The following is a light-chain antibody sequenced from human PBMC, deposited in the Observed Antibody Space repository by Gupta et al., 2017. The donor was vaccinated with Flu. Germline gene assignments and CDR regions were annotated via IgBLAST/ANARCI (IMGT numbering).Light chain of an antibody. Sequence: EIVLTQSPATLSLSPGERATLSCRASQSVSSYLAWYQQKPGQAPRLLIYDASNRATGIPARFRRSGSGTDFTLTISSLDPEDFAVYYCQHRSNGPRETFGDRTKLEIK. J-gene: IGKJ2*01. CDR2: DAS. CDR3: QHRSNGPRET. CDR1: QSVSSY. V-gene: IGKV3-11*01.